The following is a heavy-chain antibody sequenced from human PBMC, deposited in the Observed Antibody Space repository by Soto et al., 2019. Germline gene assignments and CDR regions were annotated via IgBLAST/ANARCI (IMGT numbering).Heavy chain of an antibody. Sequence: SVKVSCKASGGTFSSYAISWVRQAPGQGLEWMGGIIPIFGTANYAQKFQGRVTITADESTSTAYMELSSLRSEDTAVYYCARGASYYYDSSGPYESFDIWGQGTMVTVSS. V-gene: IGHV1-69*13. J-gene: IGHJ3*02. D-gene: IGHD3-22*01. CDR1: GGTFSSYA. CDR2: IIPIFGTA. CDR3: ARGASYYYDSSGPYESFDI.